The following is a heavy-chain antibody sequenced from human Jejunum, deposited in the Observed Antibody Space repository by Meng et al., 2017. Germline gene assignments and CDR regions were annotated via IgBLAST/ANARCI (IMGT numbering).Heavy chain of an antibody. D-gene: IGHD6-13*01. CDR2: IKSNSDGGTT. J-gene: IGHJ4*02. Sequence: VRLGESGGGLVKPGGSLRLSCVASGFSFTDAWMSWVRQAPGKGLEWVGRIKSNSDGGTTDYAAPVKGRFTISRDDSKNTLYLQMNSLITEDTAVYFCATGAAAADHWGQGTLVTVSS. CDR1: GFSFTDAW. CDR3: ATGAAAADH. V-gene: IGHV3-15*01.